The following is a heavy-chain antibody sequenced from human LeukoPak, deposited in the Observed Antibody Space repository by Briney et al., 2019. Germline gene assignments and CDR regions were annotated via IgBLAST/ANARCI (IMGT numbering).Heavy chain of an antibody. D-gene: IGHD3-3*01. CDR1: GYSFTSYW. CDR3: ARSQVDFWSGLSANWFDP. CDR2: IYPGDSDT. Sequence: GESLKISCKGAGYSFTSYWIGWVRQMPGKGLERMGIIYPGDSDTRYSPSFQGQVTISADKSISTAYLQWSSLQASDTAMYYCARSQVDFWSGLSANWFDPWGQGTLVTVSS. J-gene: IGHJ5*02. V-gene: IGHV5-51*01.